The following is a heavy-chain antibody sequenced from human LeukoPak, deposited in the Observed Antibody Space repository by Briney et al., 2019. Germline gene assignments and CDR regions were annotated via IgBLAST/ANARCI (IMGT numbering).Heavy chain of an antibody. V-gene: IGHV3-21*01. CDR1: GFTFSSYS. D-gene: IGHD4-17*01. J-gene: IGHJ4*02. CDR3: ARDGPDYGYYFDY. CDR2: ISSSSSYI. Sequence: PGGSLRLSCAASGFTFSSYSMNWVRQAPGKGLEWVSSISSSSSYIYYADSVKGRFTISRDNAKNSLYLQMNSLRAEDTAVYYWARDGPDYGYYFDYWGQGTLVTVSS.